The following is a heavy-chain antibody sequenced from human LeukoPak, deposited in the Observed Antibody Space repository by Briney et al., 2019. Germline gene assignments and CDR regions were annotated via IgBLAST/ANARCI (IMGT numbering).Heavy chain of an antibody. CDR3: ASHSIVTAIPY. D-gene: IGHD2-21*02. Sequence: PGGSLRLSCAASGFTFSSYSMNWVRQAPGKGLEWVSSISSSSSYIYYADSVKGRFTISRDNAKNSLYLQVNSLRAEDTAVYYCASHSIVTAIPYWGQGTLVTVSS. J-gene: IGHJ4*02. CDR1: GFTFSSYS. V-gene: IGHV3-21*01. CDR2: ISSSSSYI.